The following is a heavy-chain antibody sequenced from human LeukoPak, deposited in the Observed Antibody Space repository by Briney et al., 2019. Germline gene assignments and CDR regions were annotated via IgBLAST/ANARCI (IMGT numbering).Heavy chain of an antibody. V-gene: IGHV1-2*02. J-gene: IGHJ4*02. CDR3: ARGLGYYDSTFEY. Sequence: GASVKVSCKASGYTFTGYYMHWVRQAPGQGLEWMGWINPNSGGTNYAQKFQGKVTMTRDTSISTAYMELSRVRSDDTAVYYCARGLGYYDSTFEYWGQGTLVTVSS. CDR1: GYTFTGYY. CDR2: INPNSGGT. D-gene: IGHD3-22*01.